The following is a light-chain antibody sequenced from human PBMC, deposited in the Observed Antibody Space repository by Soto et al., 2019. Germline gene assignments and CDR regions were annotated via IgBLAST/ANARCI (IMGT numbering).Light chain of an antibody. Sequence: QSVLTQPPSVSAAPGQKVTISCSGSSSNIGNNYVSWYQQLPGTAPKLLIYDNNKRPSGIPDRFSGSKSGTSATLGITGLQTGDEADYYCETWDNSLSGVVFGGGTKVTVL. CDR1: SSNIGNNY. CDR3: ETWDNSLSGVV. J-gene: IGLJ2*01. V-gene: IGLV1-51*01. CDR2: DNN.